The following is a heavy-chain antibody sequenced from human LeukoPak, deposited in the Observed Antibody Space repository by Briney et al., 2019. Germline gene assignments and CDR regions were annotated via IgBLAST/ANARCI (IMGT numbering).Heavy chain of an antibody. V-gene: IGHV3-48*03. Sequence: PGGSLRLSCAASGYSFSSYEMNWVRQAPGKGLEWVSYISSSGRTKYYADSVKGRFTISRDNANHSLYLQMNSLRAEDTAVYYCTRGAGIGVLGALGDYWGQGTLITVSP. J-gene: IGHJ4*02. D-gene: IGHD3-3*01. CDR2: ISSSGRTK. CDR3: TRGAGIGVLGALGDY. CDR1: GYSFSSYE.